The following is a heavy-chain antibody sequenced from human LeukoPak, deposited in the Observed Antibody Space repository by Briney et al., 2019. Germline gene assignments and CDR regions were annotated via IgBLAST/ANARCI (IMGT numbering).Heavy chain of an antibody. V-gene: IGHV4-4*02. CDR1: GGSISTNNW. CDR3: ARVRAAAGKFIWFDP. CDR2: IHHSGST. J-gene: IGHJ5*02. D-gene: IGHD6-13*01. Sequence: SGTLSLTCAVSGGSISTNNWWTWVRQPPGKGLEWIGEIHHSGSTDYNPSLKSRVTISPDKSKNQFSLKLSSVTAADTAVYYCARVRAAAGKFIWFDPWGQGTLVTVSS.